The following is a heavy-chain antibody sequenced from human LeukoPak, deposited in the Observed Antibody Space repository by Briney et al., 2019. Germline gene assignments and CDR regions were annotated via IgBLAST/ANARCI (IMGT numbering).Heavy chain of an antibody. V-gene: IGHV5-51*01. D-gene: IGHD5-24*01. CDR1: GSRFTSYW. CDR3: ARGDGYNGQIFDY. Sequence: GGSLKISWKGSGSRFTSYWIGWVRQMPGKGLEGMGIIYTGDSDTRYSPSFQGQVTISADQSISTAYLQWSSLKASDTAMYYCARGDGYNGQIFDYWGQGTLVTVSS. J-gene: IGHJ4*02. CDR2: IYTGDSDT.